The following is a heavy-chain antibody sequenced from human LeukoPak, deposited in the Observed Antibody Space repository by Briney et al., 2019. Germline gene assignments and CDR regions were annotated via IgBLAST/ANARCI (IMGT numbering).Heavy chain of an antibody. V-gene: IGHV3-33*01. CDR1: GFTFRSYG. D-gene: IGHD2-2*01. Sequence: GGSLRLSCAASGFTFRSYGMHWVRQAPGEGLEWVAVIWYDGSNKNYADSVKGRFTISRDNSKNTLYLQMNSLRAGDTAVYYCARDRAAAMEYYYMDVWGKGTTVTVSS. J-gene: IGHJ6*03. CDR2: IWYDGSNK. CDR3: ARDRAAAMEYYYMDV.